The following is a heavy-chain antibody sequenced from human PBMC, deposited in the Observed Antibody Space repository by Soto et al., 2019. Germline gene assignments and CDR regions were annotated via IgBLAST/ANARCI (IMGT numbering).Heavy chain of an antibody. Sequence: EVQLVESGGNLVRPGGSLRLSCAASGFTFSTYDMQWVRQLPAKGLEWVSGIGRRGDTYYADSVKGRFTISRDTAKNSLYLQMSSLRVGDTAVYYCVRDPAGHGMDVWGQGTTVTVSS. J-gene: IGHJ6*02. D-gene: IGHD3-10*01. CDR1: GFTFSTYD. CDR2: IGRRGDT. CDR3: VRDPAGHGMDV. V-gene: IGHV3-13*01.